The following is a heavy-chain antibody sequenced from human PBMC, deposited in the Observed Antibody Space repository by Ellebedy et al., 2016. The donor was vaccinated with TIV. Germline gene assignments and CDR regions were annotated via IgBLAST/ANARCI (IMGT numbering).Heavy chain of an antibody. D-gene: IGHD2-15*01. Sequence: PGGSLRLSCAASGFTFSSYGMHWVRQAPGKGLEWVAFIRYDGSNKYYADAVKGRFTISRDNSKHTLYLQMSSLRAEDTAVYYCVKDIVVVVAATSGDYWGQGTLVTVSS. CDR3: VKDIVVVVAATSGDY. V-gene: IGHV3-30*02. CDR1: GFTFSSYG. J-gene: IGHJ4*02. CDR2: IRYDGSNK.